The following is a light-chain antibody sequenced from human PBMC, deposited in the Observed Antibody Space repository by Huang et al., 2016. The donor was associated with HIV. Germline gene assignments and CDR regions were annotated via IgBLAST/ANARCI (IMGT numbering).Light chain of an antibody. CDR3: QQYDDWPPRHT. CDR2: GGS. J-gene: IGKJ2*01. V-gene: IGKV3-15*01. Sequence: PGEPAPSACYGIQRVHWNLAVYQRRPGQAPRLMWVGGSTRADGIPAGFSGSGSVLHFTLTIVSFRSEDFGLYYCQQYDDWPPRHTFGQGTRLEMK. CDR1: QRVHWN.